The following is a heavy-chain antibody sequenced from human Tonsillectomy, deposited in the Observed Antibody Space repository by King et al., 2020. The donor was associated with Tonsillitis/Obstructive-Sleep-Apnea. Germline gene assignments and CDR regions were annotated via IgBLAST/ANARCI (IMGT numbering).Heavy chain of an antibody. CDR1: GYRFTTYW. J-gene: IGHJ6*02. CDR3: ARHDSYNGMDV. CDR2: IDPSDSYI. Sequence: QLVQSGAEVKKPGESLRISCKGSGYRFTTYWISWVRQMPGKGLEWMGTIDPSDSYINYSPSFQGHVTISADKSISAAYLQWSSLKASDTAMYYCARHDSYNGMDVWGQGTTVTVSS. V-gene: IGHV5-10-1*01.